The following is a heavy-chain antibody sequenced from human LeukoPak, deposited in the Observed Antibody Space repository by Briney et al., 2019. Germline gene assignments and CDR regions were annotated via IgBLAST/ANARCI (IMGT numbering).Heavy chain of an antibody. Sequence: WETLSLTCTVSGGSISSYYWSWIRQPPGKGLEWIGYIYYSGSTNYNPSLKSRLTMSIDKSKNHFSLNLSSVTAADTAVYYCARRYYGSGTNYFDYWGQGTLVTVSS. CDR1: GGSISSYY. CDR3: ARRYYGSGTNYFDY. J-gene: IGHJ4*02. D-gene: IGHD3-10*01. CDR2: IYYSGST. V-gene: IGHV4-59*12.